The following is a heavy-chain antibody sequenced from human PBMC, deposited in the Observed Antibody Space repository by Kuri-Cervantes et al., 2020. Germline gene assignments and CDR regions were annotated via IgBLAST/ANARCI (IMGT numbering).Heavy chain of an antibody. CDR2: IWYDGSNK. CDR1: GFTFSSYG. D-gene: IGHD1-26*01. V-gene: IGHV3-33*01. CDR3: ARGYSGSLNYFDY. Sequence: GESLKISCAASGFTFSSYGMHWVRQAPGKGLEWVAVIWYDGSNKYYADSVKGRSTISRDNSKNTLYLQMNSLRAEDTAVYYCARGYSGSLNYFDYWGQGTLVTVSS. J-gene: IGHJ4*02.